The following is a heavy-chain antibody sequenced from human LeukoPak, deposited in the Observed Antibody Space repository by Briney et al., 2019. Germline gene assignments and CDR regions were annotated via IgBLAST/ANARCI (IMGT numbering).Heavy chain of an antibody. D-gene: IGHD3-16*01. CDR1: GGSGSSNNAA. CDR2: TYYSSKWNN. CDR3: ARDLFGGTRALGAFDI. J-gene: IGHJ3*02. V-gene: IGHV6-1*01. Sequence: QTPSLTCAISGGSGSSNNAAWNWIKQPPSRRLEWLGRTYYSSKWNNDYAVSVKSRITINTDTSKNQFSLQLNSVTPEDTAVYYCARDLFGGTRALGAFDIWGQGTMVTVSS.